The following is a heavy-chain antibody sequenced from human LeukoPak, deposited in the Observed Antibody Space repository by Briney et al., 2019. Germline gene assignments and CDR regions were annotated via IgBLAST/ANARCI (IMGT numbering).Heavy chain of an antibody. V-gene: IGHV4-39*02. D-gene: IGHD6-25*01. CDR3: ARSSGTGTFSY. Sequence: SETLSLTCAVYGGSFSGYYWAWIRQPLGKGLEWIGSVYYGRSPYFNPSLESRATISVDTSKNHFSLKMSSVTAADTAVYYCARSSGTGTFSYWGQGTLVTVSS. CDR2: VYYGRSP. J-gene: IGHJ4*02. CDR1: GGSFSGYY.